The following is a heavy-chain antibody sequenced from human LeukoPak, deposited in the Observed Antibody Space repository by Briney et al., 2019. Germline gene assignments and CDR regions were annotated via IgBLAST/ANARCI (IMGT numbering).Heavy chain of an antibody. V-gene: IGHV4-38-2*02. Sequence: PSETLSLTCTVSGYSISSGYFWGCVRQPPGKGLEWIGSVSHSGGTYYNPSLKSRVTVSLDTSKNQFSLKLSSVTAADTAVYYRARSTAFLREGFDYWGQGTLVTVSS. CDR1: GYSISSGYF. CDR2: VSHSGGT. D-gene: IGHD2/OR15-2a*01. CDR3: ARSTAFLREGFDY. J-gene: IGHJ4*02.